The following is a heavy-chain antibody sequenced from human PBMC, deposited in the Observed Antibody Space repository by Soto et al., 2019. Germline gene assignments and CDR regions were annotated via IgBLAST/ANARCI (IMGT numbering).Heavy chain of an antibody. CDR3: ARVRYGGDGSFEP. Sequence: SETLSLTCTVSGGSISSSSYYWGWIRQPPGKGLVWIGSIYYSGSTYYNPSLKSRVTLSVDTAKNQFSLKLSSVTAADTAVYYWARVRYGGDGSFEPCGQATLVTVSS. D-gene: IGHD3-10*01. CDR1: GGSISSSSYY. CDR2: IYYSGST. J-gene: IGHJ5*02. V-gene: IGHV4-39*01.